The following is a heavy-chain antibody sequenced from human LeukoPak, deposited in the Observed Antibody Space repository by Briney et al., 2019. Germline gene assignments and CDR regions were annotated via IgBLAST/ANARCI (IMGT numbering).Heavy chain of an antibody. Sequence: GGSLRLSCAASGFTFSDYYMSWIRQAPGKGLEWVSYISSSSSYTNYADSVKGRFTISRDNAKNSLYLQMNRLRAEDTAVYYCARDGYTSLFDPWGQGTLVTVSS. CDR3: ARDGYTSLFDP. D-gene: IGHD6-13*01. V-gene: IGHV3-11*05. J-gene: IGHJ5*02. CDR1: GFTFSDYY. CDR2: ISSSSSYT.